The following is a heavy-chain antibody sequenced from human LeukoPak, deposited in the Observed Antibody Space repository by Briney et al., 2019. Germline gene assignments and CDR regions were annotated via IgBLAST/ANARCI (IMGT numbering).Heavy chain of an antibody. CDR2: ISYDGSNK. V-gene: IGHV3-30-3*01. J-gene: IGHJ4*02. CDR3: ARSGSQTRGSDY. D-gene: IGHD1-26*01. Sequence: QTGGSLRLSCAASGFTFTSYALHWVRQAPGKGLEWVAVISYDGSNKYYADSVKGRFTISRDNSKNTLYLQMNSLRAEDTAVYYCARSGSQTRGSDYWGQGTLVTVSS. CDR1: GFTFTSYA.